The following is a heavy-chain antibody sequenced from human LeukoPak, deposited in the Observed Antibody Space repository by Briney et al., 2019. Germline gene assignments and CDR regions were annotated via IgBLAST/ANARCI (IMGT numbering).Heavy chain of an antibody. CDR3: ARHALVGATQYYFDY. V-gene: IGHV4-34*01. D-gene: IGHD1-26*01. CDR2: INHSGST. J-gene: IGHJ4*02. CDR1: GGSFSGYY. Sequence: SETLSLTCAVYGGSFSGYYWSWLRQPPGKGLEWIGEINHSGSTNYNPSLKSRVTISVDTSKNQFSLKLSSVTAADTAVYYCARHALVGATQYYFDYWGQGTLVTVSS.